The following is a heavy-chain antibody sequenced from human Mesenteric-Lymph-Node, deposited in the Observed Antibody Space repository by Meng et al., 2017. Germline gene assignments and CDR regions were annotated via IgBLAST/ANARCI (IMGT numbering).Heavy chain of an antibody. CDR3: ARVLMVRGVVAYYYGMDV. J-gene: IGHJ6*02. CDR1: GFTFNGHA. CDR2: ISYDGSNK. D-gene: IGHD3-10*01. Sequence: GESLKISCAASGFTFNGHAMHWVRQAPGKGLEWVAVISYDGSNKYYADSVKGRFTISRDNSKNTLYLQMNSLRAEDTAVYYCARVLMVRGVVAYYYGMDVWGQGTTVTVSS. V-gene: IGHV3-30*01.